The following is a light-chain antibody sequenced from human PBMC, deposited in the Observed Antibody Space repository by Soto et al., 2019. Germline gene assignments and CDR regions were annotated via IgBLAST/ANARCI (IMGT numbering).Light chain of an antibody. V-gene: IGKV3-20*01. Sequence: EIVLTPSPGTLALSPCERATLSSSASQSVSSSYLAWYQQKPGQAPMLLNYGATSRAAGIADWISGSGAGTDFTLTISSLQAEDFAVYYCHQYDDGPYTFGQGTKVDIK. CDR2: GAT. CDR1: QSVSSSY. CDR3: HQYDDGPYT. J-gene: IGKJ2*01.